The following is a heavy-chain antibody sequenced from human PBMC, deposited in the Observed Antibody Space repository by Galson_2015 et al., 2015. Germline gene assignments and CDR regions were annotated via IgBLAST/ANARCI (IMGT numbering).Heavy chain of an antibody. CDR3: ARDLVAARLRYFDY. CDR1: GFTFSNAW. CDR2: IYHSGST. J-gene: IGHJ4*02. D-gene: IGHD6-6*01. V-gene: IGHV4-38-2*02. Sequence: LRLSCAASGFTFSNAWMSWVRQAPGKGLEWIGSIYHSGSTYYNPSLKSRVTISVDTSKNQFSLKLSSVTAADTAVYYCARDLVAARLRYFDYWGQGTLVTVSS.